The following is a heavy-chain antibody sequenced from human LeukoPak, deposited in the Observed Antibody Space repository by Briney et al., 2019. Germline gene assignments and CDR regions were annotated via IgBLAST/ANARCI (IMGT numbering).Heavy chain of an antibody. CDR2: IYTSGST. Sequence: SETLSLTCTVSGDSIVTDYWSWIRQPAGKGLEWIGRIYTSGSTNYNPSLKSRVTMSVDTSKNQFSLKLSSVTAADTAVYYCARDGRAVTTAYYYYGMDVWGQGTTVTVSS. CDR3: ARDGRAVTTAYYYYGMDV. J-gene: IGHJ6*02. V-gene: IGHV4-4*07. CDR1: GDSIVTDY. D-gene: IGHD4-17*01.